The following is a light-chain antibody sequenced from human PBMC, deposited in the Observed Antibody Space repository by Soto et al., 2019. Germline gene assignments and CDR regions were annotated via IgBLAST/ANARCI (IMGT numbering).Light chain of an antibody. CDR1: RTDVGGYQY. CDR2: DVS. Sequence: QSALTQPASVSGSPGQSITISCTGTRTDVGGYQYVSWYQQHPGKAPKLMISDVSDRPSGVSNRFSGSKSGNTASLTISGLHAEDEAEYYCSSYTSSTTFVFGTGTKLTVL. V-gene: IGLV2-14*03. J-gene: IGLJ1*01. CDR3: SSYTSSTTFV.